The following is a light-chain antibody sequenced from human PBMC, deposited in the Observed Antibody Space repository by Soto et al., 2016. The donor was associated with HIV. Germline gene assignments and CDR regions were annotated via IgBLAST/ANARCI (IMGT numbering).Light chain of an antibody. CDR2: LGS. Sequence: DIVLSQSPLSLPVTPGEPASISCRSSQNLLHSNGYNYLNWYLQKPGQSPQPLIYLGSNRASGVPDRFSGSGSGTDFTLKISRVEAEDVGVYYCMQGTRWPWTFGQGTKVEIK. CDR1: QNLLHSNGYNY. J-gene: IGKJ1*01. V-gene: IGKV2-28*01. CDR3: MQGTRWPWT.